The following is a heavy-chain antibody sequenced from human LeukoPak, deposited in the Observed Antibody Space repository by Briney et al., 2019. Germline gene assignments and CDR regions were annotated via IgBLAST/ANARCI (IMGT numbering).Heavy chain of an antibody. J-gene: IGHJ4*02. CDR1: GGSISSYY. Sequence: SETLSLTCTVSGGSISSYYWSWIRQPAGKGLEWIGRIYTSGSTIYNPSLKSRVTMSVDTSKNQFSLKLSSVTAADTAVYYCASVAAPKKYSSGWYGYNFDYWGQGTLVTVSS. CDR2: IYTSGST. CDR3: ASVAAPKKYSSGWYGYNFDY. D-gene: IGHD6-19*01. V-gene: IGHV4-4*07.